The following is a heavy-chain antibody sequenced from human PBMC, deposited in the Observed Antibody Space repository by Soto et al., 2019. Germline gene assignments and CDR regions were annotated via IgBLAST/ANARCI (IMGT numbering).Heavy chain of an antibody. V-gene: IGHV4-39*01. J-gene: IGHJ5*02. CDR1: GGSINSSDHF. D-gene: IGHD3-10*02. Sequence: PSETLSLTCSPSGGSINSSDHFWGWIRQTPGKGLEWIGSVYYTETTYYNPSLKSPVTISVETSRNTFSLKVNSVTAADTGIYYCARQRVLSTNMFITSFDPWGQGTLVTVSS. CDR3: ARQRVLSTNMFITSFDP. CDR2: VYYTETT.